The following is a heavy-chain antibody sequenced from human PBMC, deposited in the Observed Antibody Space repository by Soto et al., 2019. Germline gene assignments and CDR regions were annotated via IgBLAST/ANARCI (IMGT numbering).Heavy chain of an antibody. Sequence: EVQLVESGGGLVQPGGSLRLSCAASGLTFSSDWVYWVRQAPGKGLVWVAHINGDGSTTTYADSVKGRFTISRDNAKNTLYLQMNNLGVADRAVYYCSGAGGIWGQGTMVTVSS. CDR2: INGDGSTT. D-gene: IGHD3-10*01. CDR3: SGAGGI. V-gene: IGHV3-74*01. J-gene: IGHJ3*02. CDR1: GLTFSSDW.